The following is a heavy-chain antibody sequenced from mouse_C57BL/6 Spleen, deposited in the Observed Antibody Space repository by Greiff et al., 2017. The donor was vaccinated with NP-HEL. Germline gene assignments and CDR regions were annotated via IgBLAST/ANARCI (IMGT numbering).Heavy chain of an antibody. CDR1: GFTFSSYA. V-gene: IGHV5-9-1*02. D-gene: IGHD1-1*01. CDR2: ISSGGDYI. Sequence: EVKLVESGEGLVKPGGSLKLSCAASGFTFSSYAMSWVRQTPEKRLEWVAYISSGGDYIYYADTVKGRFTISRDNARNTLYLQMSSLKSEDTAMYYCTRDSYGSSSDYWGQGTTLTVSS. CDR3: TRDSYGSSSDY. J-gene: IGHJ2*01.